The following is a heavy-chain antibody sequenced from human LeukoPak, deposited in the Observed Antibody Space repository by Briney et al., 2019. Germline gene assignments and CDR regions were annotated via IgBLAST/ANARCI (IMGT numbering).Heavy chain of an antibody. Sequence: GGFLRLSCTTSGFMFGDYAMSWVRQAPGKGLEWVGLIRSKAYGGTIEYAASVKGRFTISRDDSKSVAYLQMNSLETEDTAVYYCTREWSGYSSGWYLYWGQGTLVTVSS. V-gene: IGHV3-49*04. J-gene: IGHJ4*02. CDR2: IRSKAYGGTI. CDR3: TREWSGYSSGWYLY. CDR1: GFMFGDYA. D-gene: IGHD6-19*01.